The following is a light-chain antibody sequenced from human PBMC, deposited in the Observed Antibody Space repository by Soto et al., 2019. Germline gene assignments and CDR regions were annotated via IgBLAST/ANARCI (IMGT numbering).Light chain of an antibody. CDR1: QSVSNY. V-gene: IGKV3-11*01. Sequence: EIVLTQSPATLSLSPGERATLSCRASQSVSNYLAWYQQKPGQAPRLLIYDTSNRATGIPARFSGSGSVTDFTLTISSLEPEDFAVYYCQQRSNWHRTFGQGTKLEIK. CDR3: QQRSNWHRT. J-gene: IGKJ2*01. CDR2: DTS.